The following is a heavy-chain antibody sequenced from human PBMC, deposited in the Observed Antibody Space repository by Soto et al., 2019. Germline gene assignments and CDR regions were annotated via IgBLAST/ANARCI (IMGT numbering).Heavy chain of an antibody. Sequence: SLRLSCAASGFTFSSYGMHWVRQAPGKGLEWVAVIWYDGSNKYYADSVKGRFTISRDNSKNTLYLQMNSLRAEDTAVYYCAREFVRGVKRYGMDVWGQGTTVTVSS. CDR2: IWYDGSNK. V-gene: IGHV3-33*01. CDR3: AREFVRGVKRYGMDV. D-gene: IGHD3-10*02. J-gene: IGHJ6*02. CDR1: GFTFSSYG.